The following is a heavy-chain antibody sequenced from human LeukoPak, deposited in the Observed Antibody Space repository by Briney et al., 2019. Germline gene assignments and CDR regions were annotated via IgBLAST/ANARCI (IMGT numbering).Heavy chain of an antibody. V-gene: IGHV3-7*01. J-gene: IGHJ4*02. Sequence: GGSLRLSCAASGFTFSSYWMSWVRQAPGKGLEWVANINQDGSEKYYVDSVKGRFTISRDNAKNSLYLQMNSLRAEDTAVYYCARETFWSGYYLDYWGQGTLVTVSS. CDR2: INQDGSEK. CDR1: GFTFSSYW. D-gene: IGHD3-3*01. CDR3: ARETFWSGYYLDY.